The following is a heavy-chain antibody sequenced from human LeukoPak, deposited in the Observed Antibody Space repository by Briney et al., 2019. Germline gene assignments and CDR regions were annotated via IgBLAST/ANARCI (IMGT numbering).Heavy chain of an antibody. Sequence: ASVKVSCKASGYTFTRHYMHWVRQAPGQGLEWMGVINPGGSWTSYAQKFQGRVTMTRDMSTSTDYMELSSLRSDDTAVYYCARDHGLGIANGIDYWGQGTLVTVSS. J-gene: IGHJ4*02. CDR1: GYTFTRHY. CDR3: ARDHGLGIANGIDY. CDR2: INPGGSWT. D-gene: IGHD6-13*01. V-gene: IGHV1-46*01.